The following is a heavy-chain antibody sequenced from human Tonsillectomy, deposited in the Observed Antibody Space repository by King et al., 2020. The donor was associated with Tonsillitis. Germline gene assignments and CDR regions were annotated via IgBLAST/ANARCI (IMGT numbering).Heavy chain of an antibody. CDR2: IIHRCST. CDR3: ARGWYDKSGYDLDY. J-gene: IGHJ4*02. CDR1: GGSFSGYY. D-gene: IGHD3-22*01. V-gene: IGHV4-34*01. Sequence: VQLQQWGAGLLKPSETLSLTCAVYGGSFSGYYWTWILQPPGKGLEWIGEIIHRCSTNSHPSLKSRATISVDTSKNQFSLKLSSVTAAETAVYYCARGWYDKSGYDLDYWGQGTLVTVSS.